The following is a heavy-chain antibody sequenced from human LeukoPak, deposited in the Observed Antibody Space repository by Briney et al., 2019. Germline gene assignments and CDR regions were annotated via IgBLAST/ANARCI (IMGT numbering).Heavy chain of an antibody. D-gene: IGHD1-26*01. CDR3: ARVGRIVGAPFDY. CDR1: GGSISSYY. CDR2: IYYSGST. J-gene: IGHJ4*02. V-gene: IGHV4-59*01. Sequence: SETLSLTCTVSGGSISSYYWSWIRQPPGKGLEWIGYIYYSGSTNCNPSLKSRVTISVDTSKNQFSLKLSSVTAADTAVYYCARVGRIVGAPFDYWGQGTLVTVSS.